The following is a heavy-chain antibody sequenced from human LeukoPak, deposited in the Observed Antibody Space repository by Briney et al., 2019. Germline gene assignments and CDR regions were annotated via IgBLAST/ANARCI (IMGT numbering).Heavy chain of an antibody. Sequence: GGSLRLSCAASGFTFSSYAMSWVRQAPGKGLEWVSAISGSGGSTYYADSVKGRFTISRDNSKNTLYLQMNSLKTEDTAAYYCTTDFYSSGSLGGQGTLVTVSP. CDR1: GFTFSSYA. CDR3: TTDFYSSGSL. D-gene: IGHD6-19*01. V-gene: IGHV3-23*01. J-gene: IGHJ4*02. CDR2: ISGSGGST.